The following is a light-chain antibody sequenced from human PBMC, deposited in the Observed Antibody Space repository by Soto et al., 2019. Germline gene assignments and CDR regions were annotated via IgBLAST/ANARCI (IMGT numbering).Light chain of an antibody. CDR2: EVS. Sequence: QSALTQPASVSGSPGQSITISCTGTSSDVGYYNYVSWYQQHPGKAPKLIIYEVSNRPSGVSNRFSGSKSGNTASLTISGLQAEDEADYYCSSYTRSSSLYVFGTGTKVTVL. J-gene: IGLJ1*01. V-gene: IGLV2-14*01. CDR3: SSYTRSSSLYV. CDR1: SSDVGYYNY.